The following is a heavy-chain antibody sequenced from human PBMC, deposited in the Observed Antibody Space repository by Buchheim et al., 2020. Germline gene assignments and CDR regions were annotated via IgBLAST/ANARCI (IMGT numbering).Heavy chain of an antibody. CDR2: ISGNTANT. J-gene: IGHJ2*01. V-gene: IGHV3-23*01. CDR3: AKRGDWDTAMGHWYFDL. D-gene: IGHD5-18*01. CDR1: GFTFSSYA. Sequence: EVQVLESGGGLVQPGGSLRLSCAASGFTFSSYAMTWVRQAPGKGLEWVSSISGNTANTYYADSVKGRFTISRDNSKNTLYLQMNGLRAEDTALYYCAKRGDWDTAMGHWYFDLWGRGT.